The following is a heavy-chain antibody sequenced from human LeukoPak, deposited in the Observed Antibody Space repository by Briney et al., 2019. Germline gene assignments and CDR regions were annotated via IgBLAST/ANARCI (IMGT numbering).Heavy chain of an antibody. J-gene: IGHJ4*02. Sequence: GGSLRLSCAASGFTFDDYAMHWVRQAPGKGLEWVSHISGNGGSTYYADSVKGRFTISRDNSKNSLYLQMNSLRTEDTALYYCAKSGGYSYGYDFDYWGQGTLVTVSS. D-gene: IGHD5-18*01. V-gene: IGHV3-43*02. CDR3: AKSGGYSYGYDFDY. CDR2: ISGNGGST. CDR1: GFTFDDYA.